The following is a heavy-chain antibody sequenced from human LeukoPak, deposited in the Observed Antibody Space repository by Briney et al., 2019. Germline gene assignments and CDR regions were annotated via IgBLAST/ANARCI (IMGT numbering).Heavy chain of an antibody. D-gene: IGHD3-10*01. J-gene: IGHJ4*02. CDR1: GFTFSSYG. Sequence: GRSLRLSCAASGFTFSSYGMHWVRQAPGKGLEWVAVISYDGSNKYYADSVKGRFTISRDNSKNTLYLQMNSLRAEDTAVYYCARTNPNYYGSGYFDYWGQGTLVTVSS. CDR2: ISYDGSNK. CDR3: ARTNPNYYGSGYFDY. V-gene: IGHV3-30*19.